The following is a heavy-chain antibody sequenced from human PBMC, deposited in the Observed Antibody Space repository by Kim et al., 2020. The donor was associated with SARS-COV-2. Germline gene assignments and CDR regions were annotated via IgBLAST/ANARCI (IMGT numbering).Heavy chain of an antibody. CDR3: ARGVCMAGQRCGMDV. V-gene: IGHV1-69*10. CDR1: GGTFSNFA. CDR2: IVPTIGIP. D-gene: IGHD2-8*01. Sequence: SVKVSCKTSGGTFSNFAITWVRQAPGLGLEWMGGIVPTIGIPHYSQKFQGRVTISADEVTSTAFMELSSLRSDDTAVYFCARGVCMAGQRCGMDVWGQGTTVSVYS. J-gene: IGHJ6*02.